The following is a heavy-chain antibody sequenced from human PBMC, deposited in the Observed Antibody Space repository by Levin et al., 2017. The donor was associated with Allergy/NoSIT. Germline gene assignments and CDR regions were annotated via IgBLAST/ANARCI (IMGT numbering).Heavy chain of an antibody. V-gene: IGHV3-21*01. CDR2: ITTSDYK. CDR1: GFTFTSYT. CDR3: ARVRGESRDF. Sequence: GESLKISCAASGFTFTSYTMNWVRQAPGKGLEWVSSITTSDYKFYADSVKGRFTISRDNAHNSLYLQMNSLRVEDTAIFYCARVRGESRDFWGQGTLVTVSS. J-gene: IGHJ4*02. D-gene: IGHD3-10*01.